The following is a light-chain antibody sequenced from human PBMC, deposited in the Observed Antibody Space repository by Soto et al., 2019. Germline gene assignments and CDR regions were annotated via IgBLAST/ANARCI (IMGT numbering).Light chain of an antibody. Sequence: DIQMTQSPSTLSASVGDRVTITCRASQSISSWLAWYQQKPGTAPNLLIYKASTLQGGVPSRFSGSGSGTEFTLTISSLQPDDSAIYYCQQYSDIWTFVPGT. J-gene: IGKJ1*01. CDR3: QQYSDIWT. CDR1: QSISSW. CDR2: KAS. V-gene: IGKV1-5*03.